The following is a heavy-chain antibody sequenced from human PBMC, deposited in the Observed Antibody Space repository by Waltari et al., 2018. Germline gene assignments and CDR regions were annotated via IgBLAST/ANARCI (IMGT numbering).Heavy chain of an antibody. CDR3: SRRLDA. CDR1: GCTFSNEW. V-gene: IGHV3-7*03. Sequence: EVQLVASGGGLVQPGGSLRPSCAASGCTFSNEWMDWCRQAPGKWLEWVTNMKPDGSEKYSGDSVKGRFTISRDNAKNSVYLQMSSLRVEDTAVYYCSRRLDAWGQGTTVTVSS. J-gene: IGHJ6*02. CDR2: MKPDGSEK.